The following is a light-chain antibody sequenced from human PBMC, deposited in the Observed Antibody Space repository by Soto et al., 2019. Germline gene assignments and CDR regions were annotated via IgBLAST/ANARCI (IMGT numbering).Light chain of an antibody. J-gene: IGLJ1*01. CDR1: SGDVGGYYY. Sequence: QSVLTQPASVSGSPGQSITISCTGTSGDVGGYYYVSWYQQLPGKAPKLMISEVSNRPSGVSNRFSGSKSGNTASLTISGLRAEDEADYYSSSYTVGGTIFGTGTKVIVL. CDR2: EVS. V-gene: IGLV2-14*01. CDR3: SSYTVGGTI.